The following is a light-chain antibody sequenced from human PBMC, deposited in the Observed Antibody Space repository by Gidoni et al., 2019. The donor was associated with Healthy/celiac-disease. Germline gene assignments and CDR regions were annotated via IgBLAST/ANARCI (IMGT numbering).Light chain of an antibody. J-gene: IGKJ3*01. CDR2: LGS. CDR3: MQALQTPRFT. CDR1: QSLLHSNGYTY. Sequence: DIVMTQYPLSLPVTPGEPASISCRSSQSLLHSNGYTYLDWYLQKPGQSPQLLIYLGSNRASGVPDRFSGSGSGTEFTLKISRVEAEDVGVYYCMQALQTPRFTFGPGTKVDIK. V-gene: IGKV2-28*01.